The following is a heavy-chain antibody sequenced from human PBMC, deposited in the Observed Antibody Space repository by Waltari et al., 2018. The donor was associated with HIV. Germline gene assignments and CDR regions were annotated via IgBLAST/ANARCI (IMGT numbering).Heavy chain of an antibody. Sequence: EVQLVESGGGLVQPGGSMRLSCAASGFPFSSYSLNWVRQAPGKGLEWVSYISSSSSTIYYADSVKGRFTISRDNAKNSLYLQMNSLRAEDTAVYYCARGTFDYGMDVWGQGTTVTVSS. V-gene: IGHV3-48*01. CDR3: ARGTFDYGMDV. CDR1: GFPFSSYS. CDR2: ISSSSSTI. J-gene: IGHJ6*02.